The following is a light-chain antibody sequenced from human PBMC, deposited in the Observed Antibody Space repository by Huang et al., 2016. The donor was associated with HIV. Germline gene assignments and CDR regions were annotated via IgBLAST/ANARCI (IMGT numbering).Light chain of an antibody. CDR1: QGIANH. J-gene: IGKJ3*01. Sequence: DIQMTQSPSSLSASVGDRVTISCRASQGIANHLAWYQQRPGKAPKLLIYAASALQSGVPSRFSGTGSGTDVTLTISSLQPEDVATYFCQKYNSAPRTFGPGTKVEIK. CDR2: AAS. CDR3: QKYNSAPRT. V-gene: IGKV1-27*01.